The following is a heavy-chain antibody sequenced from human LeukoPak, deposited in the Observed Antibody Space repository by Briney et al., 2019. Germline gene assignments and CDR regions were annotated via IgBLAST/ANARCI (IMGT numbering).Heavy chain of an antibody. CDR3: AKVRSGSYSAFDI. Sequence: PGGSLRLSCAASGFTFSSYAMSWVRQAPGKGLEWVSAISGSGGSTYYADSVKGRFTIPRDNSKNTLYLQMNSLRAEDTAVYYCAKVRSGSYSAFDIWGQGTMVTVSS. V-gene: IGHV3-23*01. D-gene: IGHD1-26*01. CDR2: ISGSGGST. CDR1: GFTFSSYA. J-gene: IGHJ3*02.